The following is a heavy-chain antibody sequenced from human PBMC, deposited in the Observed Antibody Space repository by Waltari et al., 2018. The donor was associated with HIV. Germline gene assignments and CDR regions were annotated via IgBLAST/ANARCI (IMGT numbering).Heavy chain of an antibody. V-gene: IGHV3-9*01. Sequence: EVQLVESGGGWVQPGGSLRLSCAVSGFTFDKSAMHWVRQVPGKGLGWVSGFSLDSDRIDYADSVKGRFTVSRDNAKNSLYLQMNSLRVEDTALYYCGKDLTPGGLDVWGQGTTVIVSS. J-gene: IGHJ6*02. CDR2: FSLDSDRI. CDR3: GKDLTPGGLDV. CDR1: GFTFDKSA.